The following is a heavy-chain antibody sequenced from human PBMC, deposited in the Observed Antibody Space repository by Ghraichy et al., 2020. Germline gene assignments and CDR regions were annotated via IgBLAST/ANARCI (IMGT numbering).Heavy chain of an antibody. V-gene: IGHV3-7*01. D-gene: IGHD2-21*02. J-gene: IGHJ4*02. Sequence: ETLTLTCTASGFTFSSHWLTWVRQAPGKGLEWVANIKQDGSEKYYVDSVKGRFTISRDNAKNSLYLQMNSLRAEDTAVYYCARDRPEYGDLSDYWGQGTLVTVSP. CDR2: IKQDGSEK. CDR1: GFTFSSHW. CDR3: ARDRPEYGDLSDY.